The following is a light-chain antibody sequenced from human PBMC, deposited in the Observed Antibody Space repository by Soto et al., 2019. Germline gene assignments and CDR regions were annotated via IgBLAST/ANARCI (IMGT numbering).Light chain of an antibody. CDR2: RAS. Sequence: DIQMTQSPSTLSASVLDTVTITCRASQSISSWLAWYQQKPGKAPKLLIYRASTLQSGVPSRFSASGSGTEFILTISSLQPDDFATYYCQLYNTYSGTFGQGTKVDI. CDR3: QLYNTYSGT. V-gene: IGKV1-5*03. CDR1: QSISSW. J-gene: IGKJ1*01.